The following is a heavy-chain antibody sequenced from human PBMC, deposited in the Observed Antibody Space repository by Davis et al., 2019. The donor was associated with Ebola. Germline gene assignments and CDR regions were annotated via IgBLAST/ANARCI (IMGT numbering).Heavy chain of an antibody. J-gene: IGHJ6*02. CDR1: GYTFTSYA. V-gene: IGHV1-3*01. CDR3: ARDPGYCSSTSCYGYGMDV. D-gene: IGHD2-2*01. Sequence: ASVKVSCKASGYTFTSYAMHWVRQAPGQRLEWMGWINAGNGNTKYSQKFQGRVTITADKSTSTAYMELSSLRSEDTAVYYCARDPGYCSSTSCYGYGMDVWGQGTTVTVSS. CDR2: INAGNGNT.